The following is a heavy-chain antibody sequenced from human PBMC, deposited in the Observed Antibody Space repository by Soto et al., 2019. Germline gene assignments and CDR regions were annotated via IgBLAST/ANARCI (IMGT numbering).Heavy chain of an antibody. CDR2: INHSGST. D-gene: IGHD6-6*01. J-gene: IGHJ5*02. V-gene: IGHV4-34*01. Sequence: SETLSLTCAVYGGSFSGYYWSWIRQPPGKRLEWIGEINHSGSTNYNPSLKSRVTISVDTSKNQFSLKLGSVTAADTAVYYCARLRGIQSIAARLWYPRTENWFDPWGQGTLVTVSS. CDR1: GGSFSGYY. CDR3: ARLRGIQSIAARLWYPRTENWFDP.